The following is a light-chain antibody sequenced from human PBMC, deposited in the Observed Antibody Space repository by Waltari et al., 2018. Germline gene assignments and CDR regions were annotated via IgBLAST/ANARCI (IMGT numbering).Light chain of an antibody. J-gene: IGKJ4*01. CDR3: QQHSDWPLT. CDR2: AAS. CDR1: QSVSSN. V-gene: IGKV3-11*01. Sequence: EIVLTQSPATLSLSPGARATLSCRSSQSVSSNLACYQQKPGQAPSLLIYAASNSATGISARFSGSGSGTEFTFTSSTLEPEDFAVYYCQQHSDWPLTFGGGTKVEIK.